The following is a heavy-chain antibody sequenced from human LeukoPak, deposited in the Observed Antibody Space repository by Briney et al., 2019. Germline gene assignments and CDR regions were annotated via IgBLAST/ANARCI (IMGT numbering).Heavy chain of an antibody. CDR1: GYIFTNYY. J-gene: IGHJ5*02. CDR2: INPTGGST. V-gene: IGHV1-46*01. CDR3: ARDLYHGQGTLPLNWFDP. D-gene: IGHD1-14*01. Sequence: GASVKVSCKASGYIFTNYYMHWVRQAPGEGPEWMGIINPTGGSTSYAQKFQGRVTMTRDTSTSTVYMELSSLRSEDTAVYYCARDLYHGQGTLPLNWFDPWGQGTLVTVSS.